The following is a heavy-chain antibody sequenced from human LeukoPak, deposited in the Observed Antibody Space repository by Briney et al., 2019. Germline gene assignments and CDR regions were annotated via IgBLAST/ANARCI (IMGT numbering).Heavy chain of an antibody. Sequence: PSETLSLTCAVSGGSISSSNWWSWVRQPPGKGLEWIGGIFHSGTTYYNPSLKSRVTMSVDTSKNQFSLKLSSVTAADTAVYYCAGYYGEKGAFDIWGQGTMVTVSS. CDR1: GGSISSSNW. CDR3: AGYYGEKGAFDI. J-gene: IGHJ3*02. V-gene: IGHV4-4*02. CDR2: IFHSGTT. D-gene: IGHD3-3*01.